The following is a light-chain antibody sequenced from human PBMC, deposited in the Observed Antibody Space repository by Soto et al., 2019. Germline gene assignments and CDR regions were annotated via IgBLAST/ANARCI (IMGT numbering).Light chain of an antibody. CDR1: SSDVGGYNY. J-gene: IGLJ3*02. V-gene: IGLV2-14*01. CDR3: SSYTSSSIRV. CDR2: EVS. Sequence: QSALTQPASVSGSPGQSITISCTGTSSDVGGYNYVSWYQQHPGKAPKLMIYEVSNRPSGVSNRFSGPKSGNTASLTISGLQAEDEADYYCSSYTSSSIRVFGGGPSSPS.